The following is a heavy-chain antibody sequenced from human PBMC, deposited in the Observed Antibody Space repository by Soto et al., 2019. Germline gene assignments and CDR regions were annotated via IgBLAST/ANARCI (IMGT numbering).Heavy chain of an antibody. V-gene: IGHV4-59*01. CDR1: GGSISSYY. CDR2: IYYSGST. J-gene: IGHJ6*02. CDR3: ARRVVTVAATGGMDV. Sequence: SETLSLTCTVSGGSISSYYWSWIRQPPGKGLEWIGYIYYSGSTNCNPSLKSRVTISVDTSKNQFSLKLSSVTAADTAVYFCARRVVTVAATGGMDVWGQGTTVTVSS. D-gene: IGHD2-15*01.